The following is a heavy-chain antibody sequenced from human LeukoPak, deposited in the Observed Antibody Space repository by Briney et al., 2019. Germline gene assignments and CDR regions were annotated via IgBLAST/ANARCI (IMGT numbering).Heavy chain of an antibody. CDR3: ARASIIPAVLGGGTNWFDP. J-gene: IGHJ5*02. V-gene: IGHV4-39*07. CDR1: GDSISRNSYY. CDR2: VYYSGST. Sequence: SETLSLTCNVSGDSISRNSYYWGWIRQPPGKGLEWIGIVYYSGSTYYNPSFRSRVTLSVDTSKIQFSLQLTSVTAADTAVYYCARASIIPAVLGGGTNWFDPWGQGTLVIVSS. D-gene: IGHD2-2*01.